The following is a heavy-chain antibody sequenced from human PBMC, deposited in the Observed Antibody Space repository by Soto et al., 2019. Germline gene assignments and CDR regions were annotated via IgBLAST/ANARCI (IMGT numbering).Heavy chain of an antibody. J-gene: IGHJ4*01. CDR3: KRVGKVGD. CDR1: GFTFADYT. D-gene: IGHD1-26*01. Sequence: EVQLLESGGGLVQPGRSLRLSCTGSGFTFADYTMSWVRQAPGKGLEWVGLIRSEANGGTTHYAASVHGGFIISRDDSRGIAFLQMNNPKSEDPAVYYFKRVGKVGDWGHGNLVTVSS. V-gene: IGHV3-49*04. CDR2: IRSEANGGTT.